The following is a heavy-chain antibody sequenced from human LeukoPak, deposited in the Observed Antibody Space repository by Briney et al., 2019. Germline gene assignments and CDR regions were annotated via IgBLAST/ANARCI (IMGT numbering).Heavy chain of an antibody. Sequence: PSETLSLTCTVSGGSISSYYWSWIRQPAGKGLEWIGRIYTSGSTNYNPSLKSRVTMSVDTSKNQFSLKLSSVTAADTAVYYCARNSEGAYDILTGLFSVNWFDPWGQGTLVTVSS. V-gene: IGHV4-4*07. D-gene: IGHD3-9*01. CDR2: IYTSGST. J-gene: IGHJ5*02. CDR1: GGSISSYY. CDR3: ARNSEGAYDILTGLFSVNWFDP.